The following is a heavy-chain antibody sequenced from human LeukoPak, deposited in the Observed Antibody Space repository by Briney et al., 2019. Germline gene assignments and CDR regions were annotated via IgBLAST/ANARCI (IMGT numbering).Heavy chain of an antibody. CDR2: IYRSGRT. CDR3: ARDRGGGSSPIDY. D-gene: IGHD6-6*01. V-gene: IGHV4-38-2*02. CDR1: GYSISSDYY. Sequence: KPSETLSLTCAVSGYSISSDYYWGWLRQPPGRVLEWIASIYRSGRTYYNPSLKSRVTISLDTSKNQFSLKVNSVTAADTAVYFCARDRGGGSSPIDYWGQGTLVTVSS. J-gene: IGHJ4*02.